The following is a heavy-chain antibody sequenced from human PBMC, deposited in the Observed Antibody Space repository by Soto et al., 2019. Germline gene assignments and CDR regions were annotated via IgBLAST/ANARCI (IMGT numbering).Heavy chain of an antibody. CDR1: GGSLSSYY. CDR3: ARDRPLATHHYYYYGMDV. D-gene: IGHD6-13*01. J-gene: IGHJ6*02. V-gene: IGHV4-59*01. Sequence: SETLSLTCVVSGGSLSSYYWSWIRQPPGKGLEWIGYIYYSGSTNYNPSLKSRVTISVDTSKNQFSLKLSSVTAADTAVYYCARDRPLATHHYYYYGMDVWGQGTTVTVSS. CDR2: IYYSGST.